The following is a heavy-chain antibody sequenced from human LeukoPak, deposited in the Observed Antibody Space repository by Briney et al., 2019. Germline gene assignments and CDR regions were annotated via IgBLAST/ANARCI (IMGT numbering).Heavy chain of an antibody. Sequence: GGSLRLSCAASGFTFSSYAMSWVRQAPGKGLEWVSAISGSGGSTYYADSVKGRFTISRDNSKNTLYLQMNSLRAEDTAVYYCARETLGAYYDFWSGPSDYWGQGTLVTVSS. CDR2: ISGSGGST. CDR1: GFTFSSYA. CDR3: ARETLGAYYDFWSGPSDY. J-gene: IGHJ4*02. D-gene: IGHD3-3*01. V-gene: IGHV3-23*01.